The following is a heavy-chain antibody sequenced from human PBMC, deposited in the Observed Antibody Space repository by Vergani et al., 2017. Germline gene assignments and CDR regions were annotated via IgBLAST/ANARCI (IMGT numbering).Heavy chain of an antibody. CDR3: AKAIIAEFWSGTRGGFAY. CDR1: GFTFSSYA. V-gene: IGHV3-30*18. CDR2: ISYDGSNK. J-gene: IGHJ4*02. D-gene: IGHD3-3*01. Sequence: VQLVESGGGVVQPGRSLRLYCAASGFTFSSYAIHWVRQAPGKGLEWVAVISYDGSNKYYADSVRGRFTISRDNSKNTLYLQVNRLRAEYTAGYYWAKAIIAEFWSGTRGGFAYWCQGTLVTVSS.